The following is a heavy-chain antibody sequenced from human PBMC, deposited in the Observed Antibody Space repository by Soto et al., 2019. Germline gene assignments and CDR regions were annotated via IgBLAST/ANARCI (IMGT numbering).Heavy chain of an antibody. CDR3: TRANWYSEY. CDR1: GGSISNHY. V-gene: IGHV4-59*11. CDR2: IYYNGNT. Sequence: SETLSLTCTVSGGSISNHYWSWIRQPPGKGLEWIGYIYYNGNTDYNPPLKSRVTMSVDTSKNQISLKLSSVTAADTAVYYCTRANWYSEYWGQGTLVTVSS. D-gene: IGHD7-27*01. J-gene: IGHJ4*02.